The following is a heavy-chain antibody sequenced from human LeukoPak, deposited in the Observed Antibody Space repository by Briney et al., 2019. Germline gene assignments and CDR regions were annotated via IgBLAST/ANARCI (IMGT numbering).Heavy chain of an antibody. Sequence: ASVKVSCKASGYTFTGYYMHWVRQAPGQGLEWMGWINPNSGGTNYAQKFQGRVTMTRDTSISTAYMELSRLRSDDTAVYYCAKMGGRIVLMVYAIFDYWGQGTLVTVSS. CDR2: INPNSGGT. D-gene: IGHD2-8*01. V-gene: IGHV1-2*02. CDR3: AKMGGRIVLMVYAIFDY. J-gene: IGHJ4*02. CDR1: GYTFTGYY.